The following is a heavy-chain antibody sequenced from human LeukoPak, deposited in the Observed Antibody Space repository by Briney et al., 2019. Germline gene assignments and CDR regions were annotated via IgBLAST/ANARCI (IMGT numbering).Heavy chain of an antibody. CDR2: ISSSSSYI. V-gene: IGHV3-21*01. Sequence: GGSLRLSCAASGFTFSSYNMNWVRQATGKGLEWVSSISSSSSYIYYADSVKGRFTISRDNAKNSLYLQMNSLRAEDTAVYYCLPLSYCSGGSCYSDFDYWGQGTPVTVSS. CDR3: LPLSYCSGGSCYSDFDY. D-gene: IGHD2-15*01. CDR1: GFTFSSYN. J-gene: IGHJ4*02.